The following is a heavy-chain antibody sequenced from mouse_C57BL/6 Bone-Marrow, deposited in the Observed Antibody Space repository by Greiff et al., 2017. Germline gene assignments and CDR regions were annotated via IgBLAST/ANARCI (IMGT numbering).Heavy chain of an antibody. CDR3: TRAYYSNYDYAMDY. CDR2: ISYSGST. J-gene: IGHJ4*01. CDR1: GYSITSDY. D-gene: IGHD2-5*01. Sequence: EVKLVESGPGLAKPSQTLSLTCSVTGYSITSDYWNWIRKFPGNKLEYMGYISYSGSTYYNPSLKSRISITRDTYKNQYYLQLNSVTTEDTATYXCTRAYYSNYDYAMDYWGQGTSVTVSS. V-gene: IGHV3-8*01.